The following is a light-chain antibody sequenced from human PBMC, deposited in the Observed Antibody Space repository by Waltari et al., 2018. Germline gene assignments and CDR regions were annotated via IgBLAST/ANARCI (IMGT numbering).Light chain of an antibody. V-gene: IGKV1-5*03. CDR2: KAS. Sequence: DIQITQSPSTLSASVGDRVNITSRASQIISSWLAWYQQKPGKAPDLLVYKASSLESGVPSRFSGSGSGTEFTLTISRLQPDDFATYYCQQYNSYSWTFGQGTKVEIK. CDR3: QQYNSYSWT. CDR1: QIISSW. J-gene: IGKJ1*01.